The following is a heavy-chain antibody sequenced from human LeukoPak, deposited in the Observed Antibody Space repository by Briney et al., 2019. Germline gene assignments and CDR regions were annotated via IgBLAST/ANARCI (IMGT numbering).Heavy chain of an antibody. CDR1: GFTFSSYS. CDR2: ITSSSTYI. V-gene: IGHV3-21*01. J-gene: IGHJ6*03. Sequence: GGSLRLSCAASGFTFSSYSMNWVRQAPGRGLEWVSPITSSSTYIYYADSVKGRFTISRDNAKKSVYLQMNSLRAEDTAVYYCARAYSERYGLGYYYMDVWGKGTTVTISS. D-gene: IGHD1-26*01. CDR3: ARAYSERYGLGYYYMDV.